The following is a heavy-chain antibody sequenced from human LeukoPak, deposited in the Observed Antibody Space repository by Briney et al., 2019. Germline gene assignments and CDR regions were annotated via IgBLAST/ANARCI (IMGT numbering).Heavy chain of an antibody. CDR2: INHSGST. CDR3: ARERARVWYFDL. V-gene: IGHV4-39*07. CDR1: GGSISSSSYY. J-gene: IGHJ2*01. Sequence: PSETLSLTCTVSGGSISSSSYYWGWIRQPPGKGLEWIGEINHSGSTNYNPSLKSRVTISVDTSKNQFSLKLSSVTAADTAVYYCARERARVWYFDLWGRGTLVTVSS.